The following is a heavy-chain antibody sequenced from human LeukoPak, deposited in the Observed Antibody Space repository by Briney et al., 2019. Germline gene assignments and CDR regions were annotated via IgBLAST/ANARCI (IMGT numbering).Heavy chain of an antibody. CDR1: GFTFSSYG. D-gene: IGHD3-22*01. CDR3: ARDLLDYYDSSGYWAGY. Sequence: GGSLRLSCAASGFTFSSYGMIGVRQAPGKGREGLANIKQDGRKKYYVDFVKGLFTISRDNAKNSLYLQMNRMSAEDKAVYYCARDLLDYYDSSGYWAGYWGQGPLVTASS. J-gene: IGHJ4*02. CDR2: IKQDGRKK. V-gene: IGHV3-7*01.